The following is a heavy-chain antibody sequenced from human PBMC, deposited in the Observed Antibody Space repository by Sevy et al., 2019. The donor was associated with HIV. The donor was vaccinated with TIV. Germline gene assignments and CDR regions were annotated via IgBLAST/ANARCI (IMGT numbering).Heavy chain of an antibody. CDR3: ARVHCGGDCYSYFDY. V-gene: IGHV4-30-2*01. D-gene: IGHD2-21*01. Sequence: SETLSLTCAVSGGSISSGGYSWSWIRQPPGKGLEWIGYIYHSGSTYYNPSLKSRVTISVDRSKTQFSLKLSSVTAADTAVYYCARVHCGGDCYSYFDYWGQGTLVTVSS. CDR1: GGSISSGGYS. CDR2: IYHSGST. J-gene: IGHJ4*02.